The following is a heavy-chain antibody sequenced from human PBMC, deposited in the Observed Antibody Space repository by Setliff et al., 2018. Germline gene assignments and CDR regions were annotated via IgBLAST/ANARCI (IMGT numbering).Heavy chain of an antibody. V-gene: IGHV4-61*02. Sequence: PSETLSLTCTVSGGSISSGAYYWSWIRQPAGKAPEWIGRIHASGSPNYNPSLKSRVTISLDPSANQFSLNLSSVTAADTAFYYCAKERYFDWFFEDWGRGTLVTVSS. J-gene: IGHJ4*02. CDR3: AKERYFDWFFED. D-gene: IGHD3-9*01. CDR2: IHASGSP. CDR1: GGSISSGAYY.